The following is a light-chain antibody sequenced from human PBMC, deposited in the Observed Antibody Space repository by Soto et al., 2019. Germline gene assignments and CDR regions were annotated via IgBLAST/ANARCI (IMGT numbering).Light chain of an antibody. Sequence: QSVLTQPPSASGTPGQRVTISCSGGSSNIGTNTVNWYQQLPGTAPKLLIYGNNNRPSGVPDRFSGSKSGTSASLAIAGLRAEDEADYYCQSYASSLGANFVFGTGTKLTVL. CDR1: SSNIGTNT. CDR3: QSYASSLGANFV. CDR2: GNN. J-gene: IGLJ1*01. V-gene: IGLV1-44*01.